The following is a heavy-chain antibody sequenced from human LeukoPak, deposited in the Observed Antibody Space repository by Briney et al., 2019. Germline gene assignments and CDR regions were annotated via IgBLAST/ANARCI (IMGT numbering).Heavy chain of an antibody. Sequence: GGSLRLSCAASGFTFSDYYMSWIRQAPGKGLEWVSYISSSGSTIYYADSVKGRFTISRDNAKNSLYLQMHSLRAEDTAVYYCARVSAAAVYYYYYYMDVWGKGTTVTVSS. V-gene: IGHV3-11*01. CDR1: GFTFSDYY. CDR3: ARVSAAAVYYYYYYMDV. D-gene: IGHD6-13*01. J-gene: IGHJ6*03. CDR2: ISSSGSTI.